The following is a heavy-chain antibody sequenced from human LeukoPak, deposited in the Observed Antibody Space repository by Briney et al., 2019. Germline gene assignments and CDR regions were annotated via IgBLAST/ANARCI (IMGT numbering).Heavy chain of an antibody. CDR3: AKDRVSPGFNWFDP. CDR1: GVINRRYA. CDR2: INGRGDNT. V-gene: IGHV3-23*01. D-gene: IGHD2/OR15-2a*01. J-gene: IGHJ5*02. Sequence: GGSLRHSCAASGVINRRYAMSWVGQARGKGVEGGSTINGRGDNTYYSDFVKGRFTISRDNSKSTVYLQMNSLRTDDTAVYYCAKDRVSPGFNWFDPWGQGTLVTVSS.